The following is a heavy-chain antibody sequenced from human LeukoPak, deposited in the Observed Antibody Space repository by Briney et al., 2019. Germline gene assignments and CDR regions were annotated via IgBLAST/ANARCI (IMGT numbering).Heavy chain of an antibody. CDR3: AKGILAVAGYNWFDP. Sequence: PGGSLRLSCAASGFTFSSYGMHWVRQAPGKGLEWVAVISHDGSNKYYADSVKGRFTISRDNSKNALYLQMNSLRAEDTAVYYCAKGILAVAGYNWFDPWGQGTLVTVSS. J-gene: IGHJ5*02. CDR2: ISHDGSNK. D-gene: IGHD6-19*01. CDR1: GFTFSSYG. V-gene: IGHV3-30*18.